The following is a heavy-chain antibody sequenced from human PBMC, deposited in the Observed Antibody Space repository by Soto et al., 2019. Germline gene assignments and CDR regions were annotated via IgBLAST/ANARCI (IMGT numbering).Heavy chain of an antibody. D-gene: IGHD1-26*01. J-gene: IGHJ4*02. Sequence: QVQLVESGGGVVQPGRSLRLSCAASGFTFSSYGMHWVRQAPGKGLEWVAVIWYDGSNKYYADSVKGRFTISRDNSKNTLYLQRNSLGAEDTAVYYCGSLGGGSGSSDSIDYWGQGTLVTVSS. CDR1: GFTFSSYG. CDR3: GSLGGGSGSSDSIDY. V-gene: IGHV3-33*01. CDR2: IWYDGSNK.